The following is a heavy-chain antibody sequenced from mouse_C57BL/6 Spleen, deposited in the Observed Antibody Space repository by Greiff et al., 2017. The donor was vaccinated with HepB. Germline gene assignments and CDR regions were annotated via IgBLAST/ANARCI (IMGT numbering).Heavy chain of an antibody. Sequence: VNLVESGPGLVAPSQSLSITCTVSGFSLTSYGVHWVRQPPGKGLEWLVVIWSDGSTTYNSALKSRLSISKDNSKSQVFLKMNSLQTDDTAMYYCARQGGDDYDGPYWYFDVWGTGTTVTVSS. V-gene: IGHV2-6-1*01. CDR1: GFSLTSYG. D-gene: IGHD2-4*01. J-gene: IGHJ1*03. CDR2: IWSDGST. CDR3: ARQGGDDYDGPYWYFDV.